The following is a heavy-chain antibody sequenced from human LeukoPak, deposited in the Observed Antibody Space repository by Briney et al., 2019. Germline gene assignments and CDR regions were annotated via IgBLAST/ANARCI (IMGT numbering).Heavy chain of an antibody. J-gene: IGHJ4*02. D-gene: IGHD1-26*01. V-gene: IGHV4-34*01. CDR3: AASGSYYPDY. CDR1: GGSFSGYY. Sequence: WETLSLTCAVYGGSFSGYYWSWIRQPPGKGLEWIGEINHSGSTNYNPSLKSRVTISVDTSKNQFSLKLSSVTAADTAVYYCAASGSYYPDYWGQGTLVTVSS. CDR2: INHSGST.